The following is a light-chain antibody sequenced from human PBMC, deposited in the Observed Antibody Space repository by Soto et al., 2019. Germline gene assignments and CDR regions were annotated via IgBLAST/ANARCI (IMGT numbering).Light chain of an antibody. J-gene: IGKJ2*01. CDR1: QSVSSSD. Sequence: EIVLTQSPGTLSLSPGDRATLSCRASQSVSSSDLAWYQQKPGQAPRLLIYGASTRATGIPDRFSGSGSETDFTLTISRLEPEDFAVYYCQQYGGSPLYTFGQGTKFEIK. CDR3: QQYGGSPLYT. V-gene: IGKV3-20*01. CDR2: GAS.